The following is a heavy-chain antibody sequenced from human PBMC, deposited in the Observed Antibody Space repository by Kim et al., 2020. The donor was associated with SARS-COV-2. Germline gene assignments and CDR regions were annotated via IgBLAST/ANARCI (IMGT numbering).Heavy chain of an antibody. V-gene: IGHV1-46*01. Sequence: AQKFQGRVTMTRDTSTSTVYMGLSSLRSEDTAVYYCARGYGSSGAGVDYWGQGTLVTVSS. D-gene: IGHD6-6*01. J-gene: IGHJ4*02. CDR3: ARGYGSSGAGVDY.